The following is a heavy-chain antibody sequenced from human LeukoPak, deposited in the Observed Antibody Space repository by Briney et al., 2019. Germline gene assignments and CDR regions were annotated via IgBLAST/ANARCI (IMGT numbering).Heavy chain of an antibody. CDR2: IKPDGSET. D-gene: IGHD2-15*01. CDR3: GGFGYEAAIDL. J-gene: IGHJ4*02. CDR1: GFRFSTYW. V-gene: IGHV3-7*01. Sequence: GGSLRLSCAASGFRFSTYWMTWVRQAPGKGLEFVANIKPDGSETYYVDSVKGRFTISRDNTKNLVFLQMKSLRGEDAAVYHCGGFGYEAAIDLWGQGTLVTVSS.